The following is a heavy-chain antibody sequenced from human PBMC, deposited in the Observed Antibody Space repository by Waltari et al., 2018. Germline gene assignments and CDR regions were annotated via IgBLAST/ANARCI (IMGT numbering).Heavy chain of an antibody. CDR3: ARDSLAYYYDSSGYPDY. V-gene: IGHV1-18*01. Sequence: QVQLVQSGAEVKKPGASVKVSCKASGYTFTSYGISWVRQAPGQGLEWMGWISAYNGNTNYAQKLQGSVTMTTDTSTSTAYMELRSLGSDDTAVYYCARDSLAYYYDSSGYPDYWGQGTLVTVSS. CDR1: GYTFTSYG. CDR2: ISAYNGNT. J-gene: IGHJ4*02. D-gene: IGHD3-22*01.